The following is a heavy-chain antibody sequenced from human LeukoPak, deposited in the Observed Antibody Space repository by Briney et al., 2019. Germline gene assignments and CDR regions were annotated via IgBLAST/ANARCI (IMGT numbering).Heavy chain of an antibody. CDR2: IKQDGSEK. J-gene: IGHJ4*02. D-gene: IGHD7-27*01. Sequence: SGGSLRHSCAASGFTFSSYWMSWVRQAPGKGLEWVANIKQDGSEKQYVDSVKGRFALSRDNAENSLYLQMNSLKAEDTAVYYCGRFTRSGDSVYWGQGTLVTVSS. CDR3: GRFTRSGDSVY. V-gene: IGHV3-7*04. CDR1: GFTFSSYW.